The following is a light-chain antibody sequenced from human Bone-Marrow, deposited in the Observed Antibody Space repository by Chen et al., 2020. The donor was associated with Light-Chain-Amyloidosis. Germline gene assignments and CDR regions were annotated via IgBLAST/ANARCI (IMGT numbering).Light chain of an antibody. Sequence: EIVLTQSPGTLSLSPGEGANLSCRASQTISSNYLTWYQQKFGQAPRLLIYGSSSRATGIPDRFTGSGSGTDCTLTINRLEPEDFAMYDCQQYGTSPRTFGGGTKVEIK. CDR2: GSS. V-gene: IGKV3-20*01. J-gene: IGKJ4*01. CDR3: QQYGTSPRT. CDR1: QTISSNY.